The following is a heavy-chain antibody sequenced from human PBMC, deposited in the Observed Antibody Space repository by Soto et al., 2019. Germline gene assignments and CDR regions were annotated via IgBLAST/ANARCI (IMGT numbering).Heavy chain of an antibody. J-gene: IGHJ4*02. D-gene: IGHD5-12*01. Sequence: SETLSLTCTVSGGSISSGDYYWSWIRQPPGKGLEWIGYIYYSGSTYYNPSLKSRVTISVDTSKNQFSLKLSSVTAADTAVYYCARVEVVARIFDYWGQGTLVTVSS. V-gene: IGHV4-30-4*01. CDR3: ARVEVVARIFDY. CDR1: GGSISSGDYY. CDR2: IYYSGST.